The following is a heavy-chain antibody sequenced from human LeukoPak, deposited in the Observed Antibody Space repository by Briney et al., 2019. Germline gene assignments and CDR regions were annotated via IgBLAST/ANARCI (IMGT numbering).Heavy chain of an antibody. CDR3: ARGSYNSGWLIDY. D-gene: IGHD6-19*01. Sequence: GGSLRLSCAASGFTFSSYNMNWVRQAPGKGLEWVSSITSSSSYIYYAGSVKGRFTISRDTAKDSLYLQMNSLRAEDTAVYYCARGSYNSGWLIDYWGQGTLVTVSS. V-gene: IGHV3-21*01. CDR1: GFTFSSYN. CDR2: ITSSSSYI. J-gene: IGHJ4*02.